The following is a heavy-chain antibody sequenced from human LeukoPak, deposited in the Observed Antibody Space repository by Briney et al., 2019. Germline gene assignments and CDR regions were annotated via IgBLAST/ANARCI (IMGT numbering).Heavy chain of an antibody. Sequence: GGSLRLSCAAPGFTFSRYDMSWIRPPPGKGLEWVGRIRSRADGGTAEYATAVEGRFTISRDDSTNTLYLHMSNVKTEDTAVYYCAKHIYGVVSIQQWGQGTLVTVSS. V-gene: IGHV3-15*01. D-gene: IGHD3-3*01. CDR3: AKHIYGVVSIQQ. J-gene: IGHJ1*01. CDR2: IRSRADGGTA. CDR1: GFTFSRYD.